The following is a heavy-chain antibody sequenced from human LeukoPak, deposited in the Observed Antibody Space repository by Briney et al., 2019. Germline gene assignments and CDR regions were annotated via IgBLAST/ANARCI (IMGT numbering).Heavy chain of an antibody. CDR2: INWNGAGT. CDR1: GFTFDDYG. J-gene: IGHJ6*03. V-gene: IGHV3-20*04. CDR3: ARVPRARAVTGTTYYHYMDV. D-gene: IGHD1-7*01. Sequence: PGGSLRLSCAASGFTFDDYGMSWVRQVPGMGLEWVTGINWNGAGTGYADSVKGRFTISRDNAKNSLYLQMNSLRAEDTAFYYCARVPRARAVTGTTYYHYMDVWGKGTTVTVSS.